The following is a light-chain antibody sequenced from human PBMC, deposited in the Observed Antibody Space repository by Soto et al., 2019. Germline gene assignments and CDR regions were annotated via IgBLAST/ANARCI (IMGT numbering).Light chain of an antibody. J-gene: IGLJ3*02. CDR2: RSS. V-gene: IGLV1-44*01. Sequence: QSVLTQPPSASGTPGQRITISCSGSSSNIGSHSVNWYQQLPGTAPKLLIYRSSQRPSGVPDRFSGSKSGTSASLAISGLQSGDEADYYCSLWDDSRNGPVFGGGTKRTVL. CDR1: SSNIGSHS. CDR3: SLWDDSRNGPV.